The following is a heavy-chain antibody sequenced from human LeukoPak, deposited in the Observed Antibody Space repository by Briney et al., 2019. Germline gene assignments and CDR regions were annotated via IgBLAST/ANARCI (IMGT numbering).Heavy chain of an antibody. D-gene: IGHD5-24*01. J-gene: IGHJ3*02. CDR1: GYSISRGSY. V-gene: IGHV4-38-2*01. CDR3: AVGLHSGQFAFDI. CDR2: VYHSGSA. Sequence: SETLSLTCAVSGYSISRGSYWGWIRQPPGKGLEWIGSVYHSGSAYYNPSLKSRVTISVDTSKNQFSLKLTSVTDADTAVYYCAVGLHSGQFAFDIWGQGTMVTVLS.